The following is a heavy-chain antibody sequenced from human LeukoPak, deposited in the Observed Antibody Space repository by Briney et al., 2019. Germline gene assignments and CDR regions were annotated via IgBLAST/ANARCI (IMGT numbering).Heavy chain of an antibody. D-gene: IGHD6-13*01. J-gene: IGHJ3*02. CDR3: ARPYSSGWYDAFDI. CDR2: ISYSGST. Sequence: PSKTLSLTCTVSGGPINSYYWSWIRQPPGKGLEWIGYISYSGSTNSNPSLKSRVTISVDTSKNQFSLKMSSVTDADTAVYYCARPYSSGWYDAFDIWGQGTMVTVSS. V-gene: IGHV4-59*01. CDR1: GGPINSYY.